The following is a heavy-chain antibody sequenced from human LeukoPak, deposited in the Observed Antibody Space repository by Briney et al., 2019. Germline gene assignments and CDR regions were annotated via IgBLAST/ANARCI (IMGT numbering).Heavy chain of an antibody. CDR3: ARRKWLRFSVDY. V-gene: IGHV4-39*07. D-gene: IGHD5-12*01. J-gene: IGHJ4*02. Sequence: SETLSLTCTVSGGSISSYYWGWIRQPPGKGLEWIGSIYYSGTTYYNPSLKSRVTISVDTSKNQFSLKLSSVTAADTAVYYCARRKWLRFSVDYWGQGTLVTVSS. CDR2: IYYSGTT. CDR1: GGSISSYY.